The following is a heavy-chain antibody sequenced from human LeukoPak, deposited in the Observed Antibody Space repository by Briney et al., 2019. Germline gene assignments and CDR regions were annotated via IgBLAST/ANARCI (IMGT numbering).Heavy chain of an antibody. D-gene: IGHD3-22*01. V-gene: IGHV3-9*01. Sequence: GGSLRLSCAASGFAFDDHAMHWVRQAPGKGLEWVAGISWNSGIIDYADSVKGRFTISRDNAKNSLYLQMNSLRAEDTAFYYCTKDRLFLHDALDIWGQGTMVTVSS. CDR3: TKDRLFLHDALDI. CDR2: ISWNSGII. J-gene: IGHJ3*02. CDR1: GFAFDDHA.